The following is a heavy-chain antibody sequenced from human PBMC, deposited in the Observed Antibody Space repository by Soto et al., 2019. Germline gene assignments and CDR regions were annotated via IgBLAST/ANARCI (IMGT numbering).Heavy chain of an antibody. CDR3: ARDRIPRYHDFWSGYYSPGYWYFDL. Sequence: PGGSLRLSCAASGFTFSSYSMNWVRQAPGKGLEWVSSISSSSSYIYYADSVKGRFTISRDNAKNSLYLQMNSLRAEDTAVYYCARDRIPRYHDFWSGYYSPGYWYFDLWGRGTLVTVSS. CDR2: ISSSSSYI. D-gene: IGHD3-3*01. CDR1: GFTFSSYS. J-gene: IGHJ2*01. V-gene: IGHV3-21*01.